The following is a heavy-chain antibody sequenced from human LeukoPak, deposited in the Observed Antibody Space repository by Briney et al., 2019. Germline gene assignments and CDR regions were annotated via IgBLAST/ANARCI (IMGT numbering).Heavy chain of an antibody. J-gene: IGHJ4*02. V-gene: IGHV3-21*01. CDR3: ARTMDSSGWYRWGGAVEYYFDY. D-gene: IGHD6-19*01. Sequence: GGSLRLSCAASGFTFSDYSMNWVRQAPGKGLEWVSSISSTSSYTYYADSVKGRFTISRDNAKNSLYLHMNSLRAEDTAVYLCARTMDSSGWYRWGGAVEYYFDYWGQGTLVTVSS. CDR2: ISSTSSYT. CDR1: GFTFSDYS.